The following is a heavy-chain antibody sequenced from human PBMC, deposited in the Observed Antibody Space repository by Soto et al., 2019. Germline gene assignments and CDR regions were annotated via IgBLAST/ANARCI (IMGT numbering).Heavy chain of an antibody. CDR2: IIPIFGTA. V-gene: IGHV1-69*13. D-gene: IGHD3-22*01. Sequence: VASVKVSCKASGGTFSSYAISWVRQAPGQGLEWMGGIIPIFGTANYAQKFQGRVTITADESTSTAYMELSSLRSEDTAVYYCARGRRVVVIPFDIWGQGTMVTVSS. CDR3: ARGRRVVVIPFDI. CDR1: GGTFSSYA. J-gene: IGHJ3*02.